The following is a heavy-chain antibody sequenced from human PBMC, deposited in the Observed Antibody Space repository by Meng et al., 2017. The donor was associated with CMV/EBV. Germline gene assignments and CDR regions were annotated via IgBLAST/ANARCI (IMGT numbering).Heavy chain of an antibody. Sequence: QAQLQDSGPGLGQPSEPLSLTCTVSGGSISSYYWSWIRPPAGKGLEWIGRIYTSGSTNYNPSLKSRVTMSVDTSKNQFSLKLSSVTAADTAVYYCARVLRWNGVIDYWGQGTLVTVSS. D-gene: IGHD4-23*01. CDR1: GGSISSYY. CDR2: IYTSGST. J-gene: IGHJ4*02. CDR3: ARVLRWNGVIDY. V-gene: IGHV4-4*07.